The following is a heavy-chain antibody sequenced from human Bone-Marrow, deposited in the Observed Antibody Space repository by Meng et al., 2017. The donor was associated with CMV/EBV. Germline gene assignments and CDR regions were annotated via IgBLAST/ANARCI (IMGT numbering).Heavy chain of an antibody. CDR2: ISGSGGST. J-gene: IGHJ3*02. CDR1: GFTFSSYA. V-gene: IGHV3-23*01. Sequence: GGSLRLSCAASGFTFSSYAMSWVRQAPGKGLEWVSAISGSGGSTYYADSVKGRFTISRDNSKNTLYLQMNSLRAEDTAVYYCAKSKSRLGYCSSTSCSNVFDIWGQGTMVTVSS. D-gene: IGHD2-2*01. CDR3: AKSKSRLGYCSSTSCSNVFDI.